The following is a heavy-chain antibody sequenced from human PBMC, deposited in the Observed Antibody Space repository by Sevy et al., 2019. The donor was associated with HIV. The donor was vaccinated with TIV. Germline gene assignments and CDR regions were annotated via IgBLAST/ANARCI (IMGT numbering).Heavy chain of an antibody. D-gene: IGHD3-3*01. J-gene: IGHJ5*02. CDR1: GFTFSHYY. CDR3: ARDPTYYDFWSGYYTGWFDP. V-gene: IGHV3-11*01. CDR2: ISSSGNTI. Sequence: GESLKISCAASGFTFSHYYMSWIRQAPGKGLEWVSYISSSGNTIYYTDSVKGRFTISRDNAKNSLYLQMDSLRAEDTAMYYCARDPTYYDFWSGYYTGWFDPWGQGTLVTVSS.